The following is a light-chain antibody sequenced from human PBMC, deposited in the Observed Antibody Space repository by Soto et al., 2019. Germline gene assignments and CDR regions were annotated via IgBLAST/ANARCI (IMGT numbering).Light chain of an antibody. CDR2: GAS. Sequence: EIVLTQSPGTLSLSPGERATLSCRASQSIPSDYLAWYQQKPGQAPRLLIYGASSRAAGIPDRFSGSGSGTDFTLTSSRLEPDDFAVYFCQWYGRSPRTFGQGTKVEVK. CDR3: QWYGRSPRT. CDR1: QSIPSDY. V-gene: IGKV3-20*01. J-gene: IGKJ1*01.